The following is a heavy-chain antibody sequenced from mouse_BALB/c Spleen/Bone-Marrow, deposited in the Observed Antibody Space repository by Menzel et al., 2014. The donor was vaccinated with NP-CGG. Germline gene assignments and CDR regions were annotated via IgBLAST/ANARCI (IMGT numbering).Heavy chain of an antibody. CDR2: IDPANGNT. V-gene: IGHV14-3*02. CDR1: GFNIKDTY. Sequence: EVQLQESGAELVKPGASVKLSCTASGFNIKDTYMHWVKRRLEQGLEWIGRIDPANGNTKYDPKFQGKATITADTSSNTAYLQLSSLTSEDTAVYYCARWEYYAMDYWGQGTSVTVSS. CDR3: ARWEYYAMDY. D-gene: IGHD4-1*01. J-gene: IGHJ4*01.